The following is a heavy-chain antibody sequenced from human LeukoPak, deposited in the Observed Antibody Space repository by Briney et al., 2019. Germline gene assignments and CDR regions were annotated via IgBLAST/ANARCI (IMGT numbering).Heavy chain of an antibody. Sequence: NPSQTLSLTCTVSGDSISSGDYYWSWIRQPPGEGLEWIGYIYYSGSTYYNPSLKSRLTISVDTSKNQFSLKLSSVTAADTAVYYCARTYCGGGCYYCYYYGMDVWGQGTTVTVSS. CDR3: ARTYCGGGCYYCYYYGMDV. CDR1: GDSISSGDYY. V-gene: IGHV4-30-4*01. J-gene: IGHJ6*02. CDR2: IYYSGST. D-gene: IGHD2-21*02.